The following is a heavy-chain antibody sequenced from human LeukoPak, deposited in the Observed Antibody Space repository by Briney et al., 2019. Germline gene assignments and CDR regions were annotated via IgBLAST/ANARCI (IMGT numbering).Heavy chain of an antibody. CDR1: GYTFTSYG. CDR2: ISAYNGKT. CDR3: ARGDYGDYYYYYYGMDV. V-gene: IGHV1-18*01. Sequence: ASVKVSCKASGYTFTSYGISWVRQAPGQGLEWMGWISAYNGKTNYAQKLQGRVTMTTDTSTSTAYMELRSLRSDDTAVYYCARGDYGDYYYYYYGMDVWGQGTTVTVSS. J-gene: IGHJ6*02. D-gene: IGHD4-17*01.